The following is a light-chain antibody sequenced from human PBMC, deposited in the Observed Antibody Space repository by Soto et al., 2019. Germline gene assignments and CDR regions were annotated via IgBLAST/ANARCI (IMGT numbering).Light chain of an antibody. CDR1: QSVSSNS. CDR3: QLYGTTPGFT. CDR2: GAS. J-gene: IGKJ3*01. Sequence: EIVLTQSPGTLSLSPGERATLSCRASQSVSSNSLAWYQQKPGQAPRLLIYGASSRSTGIPDRFSGSGSGTDFALTISRLEPEDCALYYCQLYGTTPGFTFGPGTKVDI. V-gene: IGKV3-20*01.